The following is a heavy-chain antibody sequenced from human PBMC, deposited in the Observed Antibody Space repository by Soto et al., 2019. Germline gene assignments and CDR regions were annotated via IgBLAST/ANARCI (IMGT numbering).Heavy chain of an antibody. CDR2: ISGSDGSI. CDR3: EKALPYLDWSNWFDP. Sequence: EVQLLESGGGLVQPGGSLRLSCAASGFTLSSYGLTWVRQAPGKGLEWVSGISGSDGSIYYADSVKGRFTISRDNSKNMVYLEMNSRRVEDTARYYWEKALPYLDWSNWFDPWGQGTLVTVSS. J-gene: IGHJ5*02. V-gene: IGHV3-23*01. D-gene: IGHD3-9*01. CDR1: GFTLSSYG.